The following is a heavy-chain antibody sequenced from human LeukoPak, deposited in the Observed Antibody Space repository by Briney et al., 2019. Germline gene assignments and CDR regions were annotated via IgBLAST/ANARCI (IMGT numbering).Heavy chain of an antibody. J-gene: IGHJ4*02. V-gene: IGHV3-43*01. D-gene: IGHD1-7*01. CDR1: GFTFDDYT. CDR3: ARDKTGTGLDY. Sequence: GGSLRLSCAASGFTFDDYTMHWVRQAPGKGLEWVSLISWDGVTTYYAHSVKGRFTISRDSSKNSLFLQMNSLRTEDTALYYCARDKTGTGLDYWGQGTLVTVSS. CDR2: ISWDGVTT.